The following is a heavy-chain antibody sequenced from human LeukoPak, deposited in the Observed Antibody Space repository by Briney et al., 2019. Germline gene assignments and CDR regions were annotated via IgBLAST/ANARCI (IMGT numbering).Heavy chain of an antibody. J-gene: IGHJ4*02. CDR2: INPNSGGT. V-gene: IGHV1-2*02. D-gene: IGHD3-9*01. CDR3: ARMATRYFDWLLYPSPVSSFDY. Sequence: ASVKVSCKASGYTFTGYYMHWVRQAPGQGLEWMGWINPNSGGTNYAQKFQGRVTMTRDTSISTAYMELSRLRSDDTAVYYCARMATRYFDWLLYPSPVSSFDYWGQGTLVTVSS. CDR1: GYTFTGYY.